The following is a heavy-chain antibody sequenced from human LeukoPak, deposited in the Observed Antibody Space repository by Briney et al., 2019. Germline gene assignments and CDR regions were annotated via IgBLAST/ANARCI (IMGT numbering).Heavy chain of an antibody. CDR2: IRDKGDVT. CDR1: GFIFHNYA. V-gene: IGHV3-23*01. J-gene: IGHJ6*03. Sequence: QPGGSLRLSCVGPGFIFHNYALTWVRQAPGKGLEWVSLIRDKGDVTYYADSVKGRFTISRDNSKNTVFLQMESLTVEDTAVYYCAKDRLLDYMGVWGKGTTVTVSS. CDR3: AKDRLLDYMGV.